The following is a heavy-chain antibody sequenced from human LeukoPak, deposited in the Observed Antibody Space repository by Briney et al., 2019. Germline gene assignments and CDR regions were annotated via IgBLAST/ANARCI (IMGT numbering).Heavy chain of an antibody. CDR3: ARIDTAMDNWFDP. J-gene: IGHJ5*02. CDR2: ISSSSTI. D-gene: IGHD5-18*01. V-gene: IGHV3-48*01. Sequence: GGSLRLSCAASGFTFSSHSMNWVRQAPGKGLEWVSYISSSSTIYYADSVKGRFTISRDNAKNSLYLQMNSLRAEDTAVYYCARIDTAMDNWFDPWGQGTLVTVSS. CDR1: GFTFSSHS.